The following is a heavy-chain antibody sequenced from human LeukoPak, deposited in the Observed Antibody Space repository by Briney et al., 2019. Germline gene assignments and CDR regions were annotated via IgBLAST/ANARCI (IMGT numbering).Heavy chain of an antibody. D-gene: IGHD2-2*01. J-gene: IGHJ6*02. CDR2: IIPILGIA. CDR3: AGRDLMVVVPAARPLYYYGMDV. CDR1: GGTFSSYA. V-gene: IGHV1-69*04. Sequence: SVKVSCKASGGTFSSYAISWVRQAPGQGLEWMGRIIPILGIANYAQKFQGRVTIIADKSTNTAYMELSSLRSEDTAVYYCAGRDLMVVVPAARPLYYYGMDVWGQGTTVTVSS.